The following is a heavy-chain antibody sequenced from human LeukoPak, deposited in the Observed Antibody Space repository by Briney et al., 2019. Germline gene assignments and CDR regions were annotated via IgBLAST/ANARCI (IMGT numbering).Heavy chain of an antibody. Sequence: GGSLRLSCAASGFTFSSYAMSWVRQAPGKGLEWVSAISGSGGSTYYADSVKGRFTISRDNSKNTLYLQMNSLRAEDTAVYCYAKSMGYYYDSSGFDYWGQGTLVTVSS. D-gene: IGHD3-22*01. V-gene: IGHV3-23*01. CDR2: ISGSGGST. J-gene: IGHJ4*02. CDR3: AKSMGYYYDSSGFDY. CDR1: GFTFSSYA.